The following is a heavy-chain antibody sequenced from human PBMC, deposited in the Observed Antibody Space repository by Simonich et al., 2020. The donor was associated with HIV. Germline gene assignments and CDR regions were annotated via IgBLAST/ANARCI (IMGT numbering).Heavy chain of an antibody. CDR2: ISAYHGNT. Sequence: GASVKVSCKASGYTLTSYGISWVRQAPGQGIEWMGWISAYHGNTNYAQKVQGRVTMTTDTYTSTAYMELRSLRSADTAVYYCARDGYRYCSGGRCWREYWGQGTLVTVSS. CDR1: GYTLTSYG. CDR3: ARDGYRYCSGGRCWREY. J-gene: IGHJ4*02. D-gene: IGHD2-15*01. V-gene: IGHV1-18*01.